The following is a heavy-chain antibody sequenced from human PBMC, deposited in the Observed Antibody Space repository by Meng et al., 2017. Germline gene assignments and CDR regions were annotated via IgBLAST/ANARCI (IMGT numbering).Heavy chain of an antibody. CDR3: ASSGYSYGYRFDY. V-gene: IGHV4-34*01. Sequence: QVQLQQWGAGLLKPSATLSRTCAVYGGSFSGYYWSWIRQPPGKGLEWIGEINHSGSTNYNPSLKSRVTISVDTSKNQFSLKLSSVTAADTAVYYCASSGYSYGYRFDYWGQGTLVTVSS. D-gene: IGHD5-18*01. CDR1: GGSFSGYY. J-gene: IGHJ4*02. CDR2: INHSGST.